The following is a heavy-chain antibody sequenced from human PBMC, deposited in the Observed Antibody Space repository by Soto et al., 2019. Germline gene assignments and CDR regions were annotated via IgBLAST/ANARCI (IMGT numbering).Heavy chain of an antibody. Sequence: SETLSLTCTVSGGSISSYYWSWIRQPPGKGLEWIGYIYYSGSTNYNPSLKSRVTISVDTSKNQFSLKLSSVTAADTAVYYCARSGAGWLQIYFDYWGQGTLVTVSS. J-gene: IGHJ4*02. CDR2: IYYSGST. CDR3: ARSGAGWLQIYFDY. V-gene: IGHV4-59*01. D-gene: IGHD5-12*01. CDR1: GGSISSYY.